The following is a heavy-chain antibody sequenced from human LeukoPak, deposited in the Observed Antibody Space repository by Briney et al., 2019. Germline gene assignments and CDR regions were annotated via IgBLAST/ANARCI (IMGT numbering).Heavy chain of an antibody. CDR2: IYHSGST. CDR3: ARADEILRYFDWLPQPFDY. CDR1: GYSISSGYY. V-gene: IGHV4-38-2*01. Sequence: KPSETLSLTCAVSGYSISSGYYWGWIRQPPGKGLEWIGSIYHSGSTYYNPSLKSRVTISVDTSKNQFSLKLSSVAAADTAVYYCARADEILRYFDWLPQPFDYWGQGTLVTVSS. D-gene: IGHD3-9*01. J-gene: IGHJ4*02.